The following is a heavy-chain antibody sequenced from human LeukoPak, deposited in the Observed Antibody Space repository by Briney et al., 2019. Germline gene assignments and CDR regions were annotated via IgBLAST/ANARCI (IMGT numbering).Heavy chain of an antibody. CDR3: ARGDGDTVLLFDY. CDR1: GGSISSGGYY. CDR2: IYYSGST. D-gene: IGHD4-17*01. J-gene: IGHJ4*02. Sequence: PSETLSLTCTVSGGSISSGGYYWSWIRRHPGKGLEWIGYIYYSGSTYYNPSLKSRVTISVDTSKNQFSLKLSSVTAADTAVYYCARGDGDTVLLFDYWGQGTLVTVSS. V-gene: IGHV4-31*03.